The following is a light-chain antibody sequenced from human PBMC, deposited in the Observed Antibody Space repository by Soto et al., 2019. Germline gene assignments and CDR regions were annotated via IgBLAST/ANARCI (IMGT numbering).Light chain of an antibody. J-gene: IGKJ3*01. V-gene: IGKV1-27*01. CDR2: AAS. CDR1: QGISNS. Sequence: DIQMTQSPSSLSASVGDTVTITCRASQGISNSLAWFQQKPGRVPQFLIYAASTLQPGVPPRFSGSGSGTDFTLTISSLQPEDVATYYYQNYNSAPLTFGPGTRVYIK. CDR3: QNYNSAPLT.